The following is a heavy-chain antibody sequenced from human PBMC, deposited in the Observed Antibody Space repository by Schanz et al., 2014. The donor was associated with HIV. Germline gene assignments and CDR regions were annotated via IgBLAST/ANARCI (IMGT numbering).Heavy chain of an antibody. V-gene: IGHV3-74*01. Sequence: EVQLVESGGGLVQPGGSLRLSCTASGFTFSNYWMHWVRQVPGKGLVWVSRINSDGRSANYADSVKGRFTISRDNPKNRLYLQMNSLRAEDTAVYYCAKDAYRSGWFYFDSWGQGTLVTVSS. D-gene: IGHD6-19*01. CDR1: GFTFSNYW. J-gene: IGHJ4*02. CDR2: INSDGRSA. CDR3: AKDAYRSGWFYFDS.